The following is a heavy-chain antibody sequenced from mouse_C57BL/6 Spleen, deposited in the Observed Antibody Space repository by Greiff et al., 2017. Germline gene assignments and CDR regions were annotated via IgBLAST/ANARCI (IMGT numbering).Heavy chain of an antibody. Sequence: QVQLQQPGAELVKPGASVKVSCKASGYTFTSYWMHWVKQRPGQGLEWIGRIHPSDSDTNYNQKFKGKATLTVDKSSSTAYMQLSSLTSEDSAVYYCAIRIITTVVAHYAMDYWGQGTSVTVSS. CDR1: GYTFTSYW. J-gene: IGHJ4*01. CDR2: IHPSDSDT. V-gene: IGHV1-74*01. CDR3: AIRIITTVVAHYAMDY. D-gene: IGHD1-1*01.